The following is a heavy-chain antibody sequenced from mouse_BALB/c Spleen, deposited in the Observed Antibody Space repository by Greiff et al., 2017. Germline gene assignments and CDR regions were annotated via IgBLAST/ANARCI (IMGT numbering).Heavy chain of an antibody. J-gene: IGHJ3*01. CDR2: ISSGGST. CDR3: ARGLFDYRYFAY. D-gene: IGHD2-14*01. CDR1: GFTFSSYA. V-gene: IGHV5-6-5*01. Sequence: EVKLMESGGGLVKPGGSLKLSCAASGFTFSSYAMSWVRQTPAKRLEWVASISSGGSTYYPDSVKGRFTISRDNARNILYLQMSSLRSEDTAMYYCARGLFDYRYFAYWGQGTLVTVSA.